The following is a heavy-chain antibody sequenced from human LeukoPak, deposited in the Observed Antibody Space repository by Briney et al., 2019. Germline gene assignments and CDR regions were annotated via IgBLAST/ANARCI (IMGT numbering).Heavy chain of an antibody. D-gene: IGHD6-6*01. J-gene: IGHJ3*02. CDR1: GYSFTSYW. CDR2: IYPGDSDT. V-gene: IGHV5-51*01. CDR3: AKVIAARHDAFDI. Sequence: GESLKISCKGSGYSFTSYWIGWVRQMPGKGLEWVGIIYPGDSDTRYSPSFQGQVTISADKSISTAYLQWSSLKASDTAMYYCAKVIAARHDAFDIWGQGTMVTVSS.